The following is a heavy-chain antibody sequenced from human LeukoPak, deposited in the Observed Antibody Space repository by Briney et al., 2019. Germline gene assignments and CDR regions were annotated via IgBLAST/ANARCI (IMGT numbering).Heavy chain of an antibody. CDR1: GGTFSSYA. J-gene: IGHJ4*02. V-gene: IGHV1-69*05. CDR3: ARDGNSSSSPFDY. Sequence: PVKVSCKASGGTFSSYAISWVRQAPGQGLEWMGGIIPIFGTANYAQKFQGRVTITTDESTSAAYMELSSLRSEDTAVYYCARDGNSSSSPFDYWGQGTLVTVSS. CDR2: IIPIFGTA. D-gene: IGHD6-6*01.